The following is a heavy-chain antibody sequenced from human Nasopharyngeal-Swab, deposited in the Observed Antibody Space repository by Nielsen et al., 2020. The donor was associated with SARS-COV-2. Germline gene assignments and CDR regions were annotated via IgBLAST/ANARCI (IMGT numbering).Heavy chain of an antibody. V-gene: IGHV4-59*13. D-gene: IGHD3-16*01. CDR3: ARDGYASGIDY. CDR2: IYYSGST. J-gene: IGHJ4*02. Sequence: PGKGLEWIGYIYYSGSTNYNPSLRSRVTISVDTSKNQFSLKVSSVTAADTAVYYCARDGYASGIDYWGQGTLATVSS.